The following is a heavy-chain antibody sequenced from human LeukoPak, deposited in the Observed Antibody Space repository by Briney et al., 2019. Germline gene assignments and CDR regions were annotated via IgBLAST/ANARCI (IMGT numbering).Heavy chain of an antibody. CDR1: GCSISSYY. V-gene: IGHV4-59*01. CDR2: FYYSGST. D-gene: IGHD5/OR15-5a*01. Sequence: LETLSLTCAVSGCSISSYYWIWLRQPPGQGLVWIVNFYYSGSTNYNPSLNSRVTITVDTSKSHSSLKVSSVTAADTAVYYCARVSSRSFNFDLWGSGTLVTVSS. J-gene: IGHJ2*01. CDR3: ARVSSRSFNFDL.